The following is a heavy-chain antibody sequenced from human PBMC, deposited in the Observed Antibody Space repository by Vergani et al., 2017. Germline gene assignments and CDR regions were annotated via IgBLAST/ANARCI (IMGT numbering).Heavy chain of an antibody. CDR3: ARQGGDSSGYYAPVDY. Sequence: QLQLQESGPGLVKPSETLSLTCTVSGGSISSSSYYWGWIRQPPGKGLEWIGSIYYSGSTYYNPSLKSRVTISVDTSKNQFSLKLSSVTAAETAVYYCARQGGDSSGYYAPVDYWGQGSLVTVSS. V-gene: IGHV4-39*01. CDR2: IYYSGST. J-gene: IGHJ4*02. CDR1: GGSISSSSYY. D-gene: IGHD3-22*01.